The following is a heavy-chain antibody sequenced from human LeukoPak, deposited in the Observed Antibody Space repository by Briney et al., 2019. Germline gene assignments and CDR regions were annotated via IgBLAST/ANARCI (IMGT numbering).Heavy chain of an antibody. Sequence: SETLSLTCTVSGGSISSYYWSWIRQPAGKGLEWIGRIYTSGSTNYNPSLKSRVTMSVDTSKNQFSLKLSSVTAADTAVYYCARDLRVVVAATPQYYYYYYYMDVWGKGITVTVSS. D-gene: IGHD2-15*01. CDR1: GGSISSYY. J-gene: IGHJ6*03. CDR3: ARDLRVVVAATPQYYYYYYYMDV. V-gene: IGHV4-4*07. CDR2: IYTSGST.